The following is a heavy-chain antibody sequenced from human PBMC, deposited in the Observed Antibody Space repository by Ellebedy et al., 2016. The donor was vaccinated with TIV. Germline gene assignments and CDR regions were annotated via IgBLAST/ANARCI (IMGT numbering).Heavy chain of an antibody. CDR2: INPGGRT. Sequence: SETLSLTCAVYGGSLGGYYWTWIRQPPGKGLEWIGEINPGGRTNYNPSLKSRVTISVDTSKNPFALKLSSVTAADTAVYYCARDEQYLSVWGKGTTVTVSS. CDR3: ARDEQYLSV. CDR1: GGSLGGYY. V-gene: IGHV4-34*01. J-gene: IGHJ6*04. D-gene: IGHD6-19*01.